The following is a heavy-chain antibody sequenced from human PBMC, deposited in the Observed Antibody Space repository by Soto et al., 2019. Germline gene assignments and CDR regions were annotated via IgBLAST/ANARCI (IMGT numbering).Heavy chain of an antibody. CDR3: ATPVISIVVPITEDN. CDR2: INHDGSLI. D-gene: IGHD3-22*01. V-gene: IGHV3-7*01. CDR1: GFTFGQHP. J-gene: IGHJ4*02. Sequence: LRLSCAASGFTFGQHPMTWIRQAPGKGLEWVAYINHDGSLISYADSVKGRFTISRDNAKNSLYLQMNSLRAEDTAVYYCATPVISIVVPITEDNWGQGTPVTVSS.